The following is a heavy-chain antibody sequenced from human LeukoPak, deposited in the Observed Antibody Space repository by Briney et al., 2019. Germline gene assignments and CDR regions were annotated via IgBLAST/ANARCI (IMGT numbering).Heavy chain of an antibody. CDR1: GFTVSSYG. Sequence: GGSLRLSWAASGFTVSSYGMSWVRQAPGKGLEWVSAISGSGGSTYYADSVKGRFPISRDNSKNTLYLQMNSLRAEDTAVYYCAKGGVRGYDFDYWGQGTLVTVSS. CDR2: ISGSGGST. J-gene: IGHJ4*02. D-gene: IGHD5-12*01. V-gene: IGHV3-23*01. CDR3: AKGGVRGYDFDY.